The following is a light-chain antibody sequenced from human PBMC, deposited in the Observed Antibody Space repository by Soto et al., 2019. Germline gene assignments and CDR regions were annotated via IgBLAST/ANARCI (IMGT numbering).Light chain of an antibody. CDR3: QQYNSYWT. CDR1: ESISTW. J-gene: IGKJ1*01. V-gene: IGKV1-5*01. Sequence: IQMTQSPSALSASVGDRVTLTCRASESISTWLAWYQQKPGKAPKLLIYDAYNLRSGVLSRFSGSGSGTEFTLTISSLQPDDFATYYCQQYNSYWTFGQGTKVEI. CDR2: DAY.